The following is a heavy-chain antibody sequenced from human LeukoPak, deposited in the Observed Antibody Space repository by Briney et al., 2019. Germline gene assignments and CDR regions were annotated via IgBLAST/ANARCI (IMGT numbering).Heavy chain of an antibody. D-gene: IGHD3-3*01. Sequence: SGTLSLTCTVSGGSISSYYWSWIRQPPGKGLEWIGYIYYSGSTNYNPSLKSRVTISVDTSKNQFSLKLSSVTAADTAVYYCRITIFGVVIVRDYFDYWGQGTLVTVSS. CDR1: GGSISSYY. CDR2: IYYSGST. V-gene: IGHV4-59*12. J-gene: IGHJ4*02. CDR3: RITIFGVVIVRDYFDY.